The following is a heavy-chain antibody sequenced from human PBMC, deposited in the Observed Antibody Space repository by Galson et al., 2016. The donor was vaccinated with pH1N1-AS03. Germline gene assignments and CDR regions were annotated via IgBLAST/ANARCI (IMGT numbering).Heavy chain of an antibody. Sequence: SLRLSCAASGFTFGAFWMSWVRQAPGKGLEWVANIKEDGNDQHYVASVKGRFTISRDNAKKSLFLQMNSLTADDTAVYYCARTREVLQSSGEMLSYFDYWGLGSLVTVSS. V-gene: IGHV3-7*01. J-gene: IGHJ4*02. D-gene: IGHD3-10*01. CDR1: GFTFGAFW. CDR3: ARTREVLQSSGEMLSYFDY. CDR2: IKEDGNDQ.